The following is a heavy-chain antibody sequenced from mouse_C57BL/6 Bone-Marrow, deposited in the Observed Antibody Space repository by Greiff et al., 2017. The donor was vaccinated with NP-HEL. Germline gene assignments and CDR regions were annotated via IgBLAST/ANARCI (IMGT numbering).Heavy chain of an antibody. D-gene: IGHD4-1*01. J-gene: IGHJ1*03. CDR2: IYPRSGTT. Sequence: VQLQQSGAELARPGASVKLSCKASGYTFTSYGISWVKQRTGQGLEWIGEIYPRSGTTYYNEKFKGKATLTADKSSSTAYMELRSLTSEDSAVYFCASRTGTRYFDVWGTGTTVTVSS. V-gene: IGHV1-81*01. CDR3: ASRTGTRYFDV. CDR1: GYTFTSYG.